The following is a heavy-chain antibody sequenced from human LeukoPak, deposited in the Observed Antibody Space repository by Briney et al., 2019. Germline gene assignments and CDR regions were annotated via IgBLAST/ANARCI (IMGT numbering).Heavy chain of an antibody. D-gene: IGHD3-22*01. CDR1: GFTFSSYA. CDR3: AKPESIYYDSSGYIDY. Sequence: GGSLRLSCAASGFTFSSYAMSWVRQAPGKGLEWVSAISGSGGSTYYADSVKGRFTISRDNSKNTLYLQMNSLRAEDTAVYYCAKPESIYYDSSGYIDYWGQGTLVTVSS. V-gene: IGHV3-23*01. CDR2: ISGSGGST. J-gene: IGHJ4*02.